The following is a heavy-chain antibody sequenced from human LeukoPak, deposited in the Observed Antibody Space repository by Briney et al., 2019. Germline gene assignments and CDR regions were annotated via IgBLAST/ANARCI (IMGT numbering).Heavy chain of an antibody. J-gene: IGHJ4*02. CDR3: ARFERGYSYGFDY. CDR2: IWYDGSNK. D-gene: IGHD5-18*01. Sequence: GGSLRLSCAASGFTFSSYGMHWVRQAPGKGLEWVAVIWYDGSNKYYADSVKGRFTISRDNSKNTLYLQMNSLRAEDTAVYYCARFERGYSYGFDYWGQGTLVTVSS. V-gene: IGHV3-33*01. CDR1: GFTFSSYG.